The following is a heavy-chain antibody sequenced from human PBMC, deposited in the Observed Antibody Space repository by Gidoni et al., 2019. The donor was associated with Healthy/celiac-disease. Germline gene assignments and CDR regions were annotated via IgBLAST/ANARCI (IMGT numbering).Heavy chain of an antibody. CDR2: FDPEDGET. V-gene: IGHV1-24*01. CDR3: ATGGVGATHYYYYYGMDV. CDR1: GYTLTELS. Sequence: QVQLVQSGAEVKKPGASVKVSCKVSGYTLTELSMHWVRQAPGKGLEWMGGFDPEDGETIYAQKFQGRVTMTEDTSTDTAYMELSSLRSEDTAVYYCATGGVGATHYYYYYGMDVWGQGTTVTVSS. D-gene: IGHD1-26*01. J-gene: IGHJ6*02.